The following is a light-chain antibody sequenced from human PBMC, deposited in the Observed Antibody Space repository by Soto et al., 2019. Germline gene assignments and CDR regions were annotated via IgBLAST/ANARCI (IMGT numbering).Light chain of an antibody. CDR3: QQYNNWPPAYT. CDR1: QRISSN. Sequence: EIVMTQSPATLSVSPRERATLSCRASQRISSNLAWYQQKPGQAPRLLIYGASTRATGIPERFSGSGSGTEFTLTISSLQAEDFEVYYCQQYNNWPPAYTFGQGTKVEIK. J-gene: IGKJ2*01. V-gene: IGKV3-15*01. CDR2: GAS.